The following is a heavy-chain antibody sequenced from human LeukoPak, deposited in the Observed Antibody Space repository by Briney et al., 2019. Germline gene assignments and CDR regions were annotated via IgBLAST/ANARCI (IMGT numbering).Heavy chain of an antibody. Sequence: PSETLSLTCTVSGGSISSSSYYWGWIRQPPGKGLEWIGSIYYSGSTYYNPSLKSRVIISVDTSKNQISLKLSSVTAADTAVYYCARDRGSWYIYWGQGTLVTVSS. CDR2: IYYSGST. CDR1: GGSISSSSYY. V-gene: IGHV4-39*07. D-gene: IGHD6-13*01. J-gene: IGHJ4*02. CDR3: ARDRGSWYIY.